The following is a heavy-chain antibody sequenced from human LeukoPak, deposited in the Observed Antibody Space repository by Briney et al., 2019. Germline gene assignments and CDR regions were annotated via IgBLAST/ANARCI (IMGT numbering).Heavy chain of an antibody. V-gene: IGHV3-49*04. Sequence: GGSLRLSCAASAFSFSNYNMNWVRQAPGKGLEWVGFIRSKAYGGTTEYAASVKGRFTISRDDSKSIAYLQMNSLKTEDTAVYYCTRVYSGYSSSWYPYDAFDIWGQGTMVTVSS. CDR3: TRVYSGYSSSWYPYDAFDI. CDR1: AFSFSNYN. CDR2: IRSKAYGGTT. J-gene: IGHJ3*02. D-gene: IGHD6-13*01.